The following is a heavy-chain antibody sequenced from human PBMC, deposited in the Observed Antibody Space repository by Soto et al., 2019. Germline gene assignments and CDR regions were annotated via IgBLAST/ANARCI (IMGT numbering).Heavy chain of an antibody. J-gene: IGHJ4*02. V-gene: IGHV1-24*01. CDR2: IDPEGGEA. D-gene: IGHD3-16*01. CDR3: ATKRPPRGAMLTSMNFDL. Sequence: ASVKVSCKISGHTLTEFSMHWVRQAPGQGLEWMGGIDPEGGEANYAQKLQGRVTITEDTVTATAYMELSGLKSDDTAVYYCATKRPPRGAMLTSMNFDLWGQGALVTVSS. CDR1: GHTLTEFS.